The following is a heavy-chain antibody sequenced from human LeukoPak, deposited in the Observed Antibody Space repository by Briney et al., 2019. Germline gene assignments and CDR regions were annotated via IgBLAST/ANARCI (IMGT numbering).Heavy chain of an antibody. CDR2: INHSGST. J-gene: IGHJ4*02. V-gene: IGHV4-34*01. D-gene: IGHD1-20*01. Sequence: GSLRLSCAASGFTFSSYAMSWVRQPPGKGLEWIGEINHSGSTNYNPSLKSRVTISVDTSKNQFSLKLSSVTAADTAVYYCARVHNWNARNFDYWGQGTLVTVSS. CDR1: GFTFSSYA. CDR3: ARVHNWNARNFDY.